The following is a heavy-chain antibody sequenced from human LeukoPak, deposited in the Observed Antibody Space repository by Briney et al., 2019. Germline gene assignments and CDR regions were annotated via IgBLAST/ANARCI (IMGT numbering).Heavy chain of an antibody. V-gene: IGHV1-8*01. CDR2: MNPNSGNT. J-gene: IGHJ6*02. CDR1: GYTFTSYD. Sequence: ASVKVSCKASGYTFTSYDINWVRQATGQGLEWMGWMNPNSGNTGYAQKFQGRVTMTRNTPISTAYMELSSLRSEDTAVYYCARGAYSSSWYEYYYYYGMDVWGQGTTVTVSS. CDR3: ARGAYSSSWYEYYYYYGMDV. D-gene: IGHD6-13*01.